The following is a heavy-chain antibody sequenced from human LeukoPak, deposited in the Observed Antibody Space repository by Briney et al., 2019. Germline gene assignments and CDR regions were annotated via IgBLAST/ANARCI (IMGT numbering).Heavy chain of an antibody. V-gene: IGHV3-30-3*01. D-gene: IGHD3-10*01. J-gene: IGHJ4*02. CDR2: ISYDGSNK. CDR3: ARPHIRGVVEYDFDY. CDR1: GFTFSSYA. Sequence: GGSLRLSCAASGFTFSSYAMHWVRQAPGKGLEWVAVISYDGSNKYYADSVKGRFTISRDNSKNTLYLQMNSLRAEDTAVYYCARPHIRGVVEYDFDYWGQGTLVTVSS.